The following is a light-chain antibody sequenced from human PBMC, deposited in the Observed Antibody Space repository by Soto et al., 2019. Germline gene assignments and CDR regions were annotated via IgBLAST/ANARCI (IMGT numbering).Light chain of an antibody. CDR3: LQVRNFTRT. J-gene: IGKJ1*01. Sequence: DIQVTQSPSSVSASVGDRVTITCRASQGIGDRLAWYQHKPGKAPQLLIQTASTLLSGVPSRFSGSGSGTDFLLTINSLQPEDFATYYCLQVRNFTRTFGQGPKVGIX. CDR1: QGIGDR. V-gene: IGKV1-12*01. CDR2: TAS.